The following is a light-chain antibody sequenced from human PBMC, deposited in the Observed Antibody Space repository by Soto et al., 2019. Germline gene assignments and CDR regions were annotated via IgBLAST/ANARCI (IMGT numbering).Light chain of an antibody. CDR3: AAWDDSLNGVV. CDR2: TNN. CDR1: SSNIGSNI. V-gene: IGLV1-44*01. J-gene: IGLJ2*01. Sequence: QSVLTQPPSASGTPGQRVTISCSGSSSNIGSNIVNWYRQLPGTAPKLLIYTNNRRPSGVPDRFSGSKSGTSASLAISGLQSEDEADYYCAAWDDSLNGVVFGGGTQLTVL.